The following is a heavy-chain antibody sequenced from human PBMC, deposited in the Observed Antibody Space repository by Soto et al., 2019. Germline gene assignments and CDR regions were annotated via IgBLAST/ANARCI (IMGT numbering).Heavy chain of an antibody. V-gene: IGHV3-7*01. CDR2: IKQDGSEK. J-gene: IGHJ4*02. Sequence: EVQLVESGGGLVQPGGSVRLSCAASGFTFSSYWMSWVRQAPGKGLEWVANIKQDGSEKYYVDSVKGRFTISRDNAKNSLYLQMNSLRAEDTAVYYCARAKYSSSSFEGYWGQGTLVTVSS. CDR1: GFTFSSYW. CDR3: ARAKYSSSSFEGY. D-gene: IGHD6-6*01.